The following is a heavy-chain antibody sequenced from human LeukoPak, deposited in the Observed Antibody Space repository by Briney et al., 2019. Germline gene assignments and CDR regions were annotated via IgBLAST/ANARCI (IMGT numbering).Heavy chain of an antibody. CDR3: ARDKESXNYDFWSGYSHHXYYMDV. Sequence: GGSLRLSCAASGFTFSSYSMNWVRQAPGKGLEWVSSISSSSSYIYYADSVKGRFTISRDNAKNSLYLQMNSLRAEDTAVYYCARDKESXNYDFWSGYSHHXYYMDVWGKGTTVTVSS. V-gene: IGHV3-21*01. CDR1: GFTFSSYS. D-gene: IGHD3-3*01. CDR2: ISSSSSYI. J-gene: IGHJ6*03.